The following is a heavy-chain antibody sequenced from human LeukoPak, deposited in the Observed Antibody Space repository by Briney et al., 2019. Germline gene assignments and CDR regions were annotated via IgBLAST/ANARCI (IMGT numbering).Heavy chain of an antibody. Sequence: PGRSLRLSCAASGFTFSSNWMHWVRQAPGKGLVWVSRISGDGRSTTYADSVKGRFTISRDNVKNTLYLQMNSLRVEDTAVYYCARAPWELDDWGQGTLVTVSS. V-gene: IGHV3-74*01. CDR2: ISGDGRST. CDR3: ARAPWELDD. J-gene: IGHJ4*02. D-gene: IGHD1-26*01. CDR1: GFTFSSNW.